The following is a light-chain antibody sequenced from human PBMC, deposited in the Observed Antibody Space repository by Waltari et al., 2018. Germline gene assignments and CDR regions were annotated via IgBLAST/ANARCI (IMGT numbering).Light chain of an antibody. J-gene: IGLJ2*01. V-gene: IGLV2-23*01. CDR1: SRAVGSSNL. Sequence: QSALTQPASVSGSPGQSITISCTGTSRAVGSSNLVSCYQHHPGKAPKVMIYEGSERPSGVSNRFSGSKSGNTASLTISGLQAEDEADYYCCSYAGSSPSVVFGGGTKLTVL. CDR2: EGS. CDR3: CSYAGSSPSVV.